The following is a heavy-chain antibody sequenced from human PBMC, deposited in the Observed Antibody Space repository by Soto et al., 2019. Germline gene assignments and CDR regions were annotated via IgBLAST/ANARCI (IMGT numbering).Heavy chain of an antibody. CDR1: GGSISSSSYY. CDR2: IYYSGST. J-gene: IGHJ6*02. D-gene: IGHD6-13*01. Sequence: QLQLQESGPGLVKPSETLSLTCTVSGGSISSSSYYWGWIRQPPGKGLEWIGSIYYSGSTYYNPSLKTRVTMPVATSKNQFSLELSSVTAADTAVYYCARHLDPPQLVRVYYYYGMDVWGQGTTVTVSS. V-gene: IGHV4-39*01. CDR3: ARHLDPPQLVRVYYYYGMDV.